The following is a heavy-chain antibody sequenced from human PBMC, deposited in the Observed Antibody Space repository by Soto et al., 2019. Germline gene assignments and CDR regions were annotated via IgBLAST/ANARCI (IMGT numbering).Heavy chain of an antibody. J-gene: IGHJ5*02. CDR1: GYTFTSSG. D-gene: IGHD6-13*01. CDR2: ISAYNGNT. V-gene: IGHV1-18*01. CDR3: ARVIVAGGSNWFDP. Sequence: ASVKVSCTASGYTFTSSGISWVRQAPGQGLEWMGWISAYNGNTNYAQKLQGRVTMTTDTSTSTVYMELRSLRSDDTAVYYCARVIVAGGSNWFDPWGQGTLVTVSS.